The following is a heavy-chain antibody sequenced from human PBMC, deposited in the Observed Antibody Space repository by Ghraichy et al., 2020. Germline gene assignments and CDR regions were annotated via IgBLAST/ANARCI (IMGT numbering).Heavy chain of an antibody. D-gene: IGHD3-9*01. CDR2: IYYRGNT. V-gene: IGHV4-31*03. CDR3: ARRRHGILTGGRGLFDF. CDR1: GGSINSEDYY. Sequence: SETLSLTCTVSGGSINSEDYYWSWIRQHPGKGLEWIGYIYYRGNTYYNPSLESRGTISIDTSENQFSLKLTSVTAADTAVYYCARRRHGILTGGRGLFDFWGQGILGTVSP. J-gene: IGHJ4*02.